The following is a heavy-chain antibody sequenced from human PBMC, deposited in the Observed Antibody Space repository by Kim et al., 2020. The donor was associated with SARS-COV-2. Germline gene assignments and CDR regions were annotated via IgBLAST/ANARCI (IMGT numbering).Heavy chain of an antibody. D-gene: IGHD3-22*01. V-gene: IGHV4-4*02. CDR2: SYHSGST. CDR1: GGSISSSNW. Sequence: SETLSLTCAVSGGSISSSNWWCWVRQPPGKGQGLIGESYHSGSTNYNPSLKSRVTISVDKSKNQFSLKLSSVTAADTAVYYCARLSPIYFGSKGWFDPRG. J-gene: IGHJ5*02. CDR3: ARLSPIYFGSKGWFDP.